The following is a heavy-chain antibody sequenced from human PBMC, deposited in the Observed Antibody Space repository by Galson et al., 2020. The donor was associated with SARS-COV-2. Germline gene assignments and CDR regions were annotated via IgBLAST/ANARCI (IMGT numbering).Heavy chain of an antibody. CDR2: INPNSGGT. D-gene: IGHD6-19*01. V-gene: IGHV1-2*02. CDR3: ARSIAVAGTGDY. Sequence: ALVKVSCKASGYTFTGYYMHWVRQAPGQGLEWMGWINPNSGGTNYAQKFQGRVTMTRDTSISTAYMELSRLRSDDTAVYYCARSIAVAGTGDYWGQGTLVTVSS. CDR1: GYTFTGYY. J-gene: IGHJ4*02.